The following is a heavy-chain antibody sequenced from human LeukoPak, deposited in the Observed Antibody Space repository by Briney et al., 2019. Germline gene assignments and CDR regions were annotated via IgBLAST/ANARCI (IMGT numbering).Heavy chain of an antibody. CDR1: GFTFSNYA. Sequence: GGSLRLSCAASGFTFSNYAMNWVRQAPGKGLEWASTISGSGTITHYADSVKGRFTVSRDNSKNTLSLQVNSLRAEDTAVYYCARDRVTAFGGGNWFDPWGQGTLVTVSS. J-gene: IGHJ5*02. V-gene: IGHV3-23*01. D-gene: IGHD3-16*01. CDR3: ARDRVTAFGGGNWFDP. CDR2: ISGSGTIT.